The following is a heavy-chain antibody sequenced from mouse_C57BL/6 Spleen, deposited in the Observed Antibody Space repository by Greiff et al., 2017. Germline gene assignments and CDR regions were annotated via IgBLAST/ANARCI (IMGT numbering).Heavy chain of an antibody. V-gene: IGHV10-1*01. D-gene: IGHD2-1*01. J-gene: IGHJ4*01. Sequence: EVKLVESGGGLVQPKGSLKLSCAASGFSFNTYAMNWVRQAPGKGLEWVARIRSKSNNYATYYADSVKDRFTISRDDSESMLYLQMNNLKTEDTAMYYCVRQPIYYGYAMDYWGQGTSVTVSS. CDR3: VRQPIYYGYAMDY. CDR2: IRSKSNNYAT. CDR1: GFSFNTYA.